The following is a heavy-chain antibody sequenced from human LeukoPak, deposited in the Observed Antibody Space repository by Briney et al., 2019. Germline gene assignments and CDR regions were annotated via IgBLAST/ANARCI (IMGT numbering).Heavy chain of an antibody. Sequence: PSQTLSLTCTVSGGSIRSGGYYGSWIRQPPGKGLEWIGYIYHSGSTYYNPSLKSRVTISVDTSKNQFSLKLSSVTAADTAVYYCARRDKSGNRFDPWGQGTLVTVSS. V-gene: IGHV4-30-2*01. CDR1: GGSIRSGGYY. CDR2: IYHSGST. D-gene: IGHD3-3*01. CDR3: ARRDKSGNRFDP. J-gene: IGHJ5*02.